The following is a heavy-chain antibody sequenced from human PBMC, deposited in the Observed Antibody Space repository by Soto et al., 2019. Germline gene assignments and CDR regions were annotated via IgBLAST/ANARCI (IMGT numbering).Heavy chain of an antibody. CDR1: GGTFSSYA. CDR3: ARSSYVHPPYNWFDP. CDR2: IIPIFGTA. V-gene: IGHV1-69*13. Sequence: ASVKVSCKTSGGTFSSYAISWVRQPPGQGLEWMGGIIPIFGTANYAQKFQGRVTITADESTSTAYMELSSLRSEDTAVYYCARSSYVHPPYNWFDPWGQGTLVTVSS. D-gene: IGHD3-10*02. J-gene: IGHJ5*02.